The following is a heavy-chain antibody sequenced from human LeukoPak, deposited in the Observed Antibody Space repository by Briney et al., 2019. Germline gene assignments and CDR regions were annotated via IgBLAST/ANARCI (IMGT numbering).Heavy chain of an antibody. CDR2: IYYTGVT. J-gene: IGHJ4*02. V-gene: IGHV4-59*01. D-gene: IGHD3-22*01. Sequence: PSETLSLTCAVSSGSMTIYYWSWSRQPPGKGLEWIGYIYYTGVTNYSPSLKRRLTISLDTAMKQFSLNLRSVTAADTAMYYCARGGSGYPLDYWGQGTLVTVSS. CDR3: ARGGSGYPLDY. CDR1: SGSMTIYY.